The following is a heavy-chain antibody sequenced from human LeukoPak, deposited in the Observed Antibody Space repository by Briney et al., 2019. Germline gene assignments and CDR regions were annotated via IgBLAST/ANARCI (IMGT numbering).Heavy chain of an antibody. CDR1: GGSISNGSYY. CDR3: AGHGSGWYSFDY. CDR2: IYTSGST. J-gene: IGHJ4*02. D-gene: IGHD6-19*01. V-gene: IGHV4-61*02. Sequence: PSETLSLTCTVSGGSISNGSYYWSWIRQPAGKGLEWIGRIYTSGSTNYNPSLKSRVTISVDTSKNQFSLKLSSVTAADTAVYYCAGHGSGWYSFDYWGQGTLVTVSS.